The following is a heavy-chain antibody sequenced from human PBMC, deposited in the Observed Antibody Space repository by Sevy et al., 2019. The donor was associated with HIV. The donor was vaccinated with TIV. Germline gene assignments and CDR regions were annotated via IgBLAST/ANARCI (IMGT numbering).Heavy chain of an antibody. Sequence: GGSLRLSCAASGFTFSSYSMNWVRQAPGKGLEWVSSISSSSSYIYYADSVKGRFTISRDNAKNSLYLQMNSLRAEDTAVYYCARDLEYSSSYYYYGMVVWGQGTTVTVSS. J-gene: IGHJ6*02. CDR1: GFTFSSYS. CDR2: ISSSSSYI. CDR3: ARDLEYSSSYYYYGMVV. D-gene: IGHD6-6*01. V-gene: IGHV3-21*01.